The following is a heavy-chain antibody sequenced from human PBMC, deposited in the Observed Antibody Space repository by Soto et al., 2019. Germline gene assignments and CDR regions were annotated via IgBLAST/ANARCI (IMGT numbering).Heavy chain of an antibody. CDR3: ARGPAIVVVPAARKRGDFDY. CDR2: INPSAGST. J-gene: IGHJ4*01. Sequence: ASVKVSCKASGYTFTYYYIHWVRQAPGQGLEWMGIINPSAGSTNYAQKFQGRVTITADKSTSTAYMELSSLRSEDTAVYYCARGPAIVVVPAARKRGDFDYWG. CDR1: GYTFTYYY. V-gene: IGHV1-46*01. D-gene: IGHD2-2*01.